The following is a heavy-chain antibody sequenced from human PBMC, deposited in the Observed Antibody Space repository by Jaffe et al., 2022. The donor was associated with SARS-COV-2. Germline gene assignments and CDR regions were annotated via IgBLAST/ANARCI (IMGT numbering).Heavy chain of an antibody. D-gene: IGHD6-13*01. CDR3: ARDKGAAPGSAFDI. J-gene: IGHJ3*02. CDR2: IYAGGTT. V-gene: IGHV4-61*02. Sequence: QVQLQESGPGLVKPSQTLSLTCTVSGGSISSGSYYWNWIRQPAGKGLEWIGRIYAGGTTNYDPSLKSRVTISLDTSKNQFSLKLNSVTAADAAVYYCARDKGAAPGSAFDIWGQGTMVAVSS. CDR1: GGSISSGSYY.